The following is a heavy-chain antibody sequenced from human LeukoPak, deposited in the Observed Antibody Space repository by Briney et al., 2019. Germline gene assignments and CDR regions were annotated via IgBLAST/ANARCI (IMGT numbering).Heavy chain of an antibody. D-gene: IGHD4-11*01. CDR3: ARDGSNFDPFDY. CDR1: GFTFSSHE. J-gene: IGHJ4*02. Sequence: GGSLRLSCAASGFTFSSHEMNWVRQAPRKGLEWVSYIGRSGGSISYTDSVEGRFTISRDNAKNSLYLQMNSLRAEDTAVYYCARDGSNFDPFDYWGQGTLVTVSS. V-gene: IGHV3-48*03. CDR2: IGRSGGSI.